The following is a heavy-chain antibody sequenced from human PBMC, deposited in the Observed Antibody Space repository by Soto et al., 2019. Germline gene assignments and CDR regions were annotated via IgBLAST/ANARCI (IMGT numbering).Heavy chain of an antibody. J-gene: IGHJ4*02. CDR3: ATESGSTYGYFDH. CDR2: ISNSGST. CDR1: GGSVTSDEDY. Sequence: SETLSLTCTVSGGSVTSDEDYWTWIRQAPGKGLEWIGYISNSGSTGYNPSLKTRLSMSVDRSKNQFTLRLTSVTAADTAVYFCATESGSTYGYFDHWGQGTQVTVSS. D-gene: IGHD5-18*01. V-gene: IGHV4-30-4*08.